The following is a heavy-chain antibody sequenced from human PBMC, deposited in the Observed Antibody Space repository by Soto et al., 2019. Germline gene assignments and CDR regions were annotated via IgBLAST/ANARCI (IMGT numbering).Heavy chain of an antibody. CDR3: AHSGRYLKFDY. V-gene: IGHV2-5*02. Sequence: QITLKESGPTLVKPTQTLTLTCTFSWFSLSTSGVGVGWIRQPPGKALEWLAVIYWDDDKRYSPSLKSRLTITKDTSKNQVDLTMTNMDPVDTATYYCAHSGRYLKFDYWGQGTLVTVSS. D-gene: IGHD1-26*01. CDR2: IYWDDDK. CDR1: WFSLSTSGVG. J-gene: IGHJ4*02.